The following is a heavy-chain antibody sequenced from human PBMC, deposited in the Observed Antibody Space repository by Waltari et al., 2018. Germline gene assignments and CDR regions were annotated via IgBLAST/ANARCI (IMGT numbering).Heavy chain of an antibody. CDR1: GSSISSGFY. CDR2: MYHTGSS. D-gene: IGHD3-22*01. J-gene: IGHJ4*02. Sequence: QVQLQESGPGLVKPSETLSLTCAVSGSSISSGFYWGWLRPPPWKGLEWIGFMYHTGSSNYNPSLKSRVTLSVETSKNHLSLRLTSVTAADTAVYYCARHGAPYYYDSSGYFRVVDFWGQGTLVTVSS. CDR3: ARHGAPYYYDSSGYFRVVDF. V-gene: IGHV4-38-2*01.